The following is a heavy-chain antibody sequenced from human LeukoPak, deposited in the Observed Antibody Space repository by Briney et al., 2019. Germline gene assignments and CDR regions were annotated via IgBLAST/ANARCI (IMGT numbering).Heavy chain of an antibody. J-gene: IGHJ4*02. CDR1: GFTFSDYY. D-gene: IGHD6-13*01. V-gene: IGHV3-11*01. CDR3: ARDSGGYSSSIYDY. CDR2: ISSSSNTI. Sequence: PGGSLRLSCAASGFTFSDYYMTWIRQASGKVLEWVSYISSSSNTIKYADSVKGRFSVSRDNAKNSLYLQMNSLRTEDTAVYYCARDSGGYSSSIYDYWGQGTLVTVSS.